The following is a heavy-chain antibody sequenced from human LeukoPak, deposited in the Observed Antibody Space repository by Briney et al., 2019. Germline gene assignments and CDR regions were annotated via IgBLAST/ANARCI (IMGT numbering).Heavy chain of an antibody. D-gene: IGHD3-22*01. Sequence: PGGSLRLSCAASGFTFSTYAMSWVGQAPGKGLEWVSGMSTTGGGKYYADSVKGRFTISRDNSKNTVYLEMNSLRAEDTAVYYCANDGFDYYVTSGYSHFDYWGQGTLVTVSS. J-gene: IGHJ4*02. V-gene: IGHV3-23*01. CDR3: ANDGFDYYVTSGYSHFDY. CDR2: MSTTGGGK. CDR1: GFTFSTYA.